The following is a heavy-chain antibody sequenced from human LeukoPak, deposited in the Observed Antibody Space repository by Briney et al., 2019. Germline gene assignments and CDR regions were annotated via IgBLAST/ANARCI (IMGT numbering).Heavy chain of an antibody. CDR1: GGTFSSYA. D-gene: IGHD5-18*01. CDR3: ATENVDKARVRYYFDS. J-gene: IGHJ4*02. V-gene: IGHV1-69*05. Sequence: GSSVKVSCKASGGTFSSYAISWVRQAPGQGLEWMGGIIPIFGTANYAQKFQGRVTITTDESTSTAYMELSSLGSEDTAVYYGATENVDKARVRYYFDSWGKGTLFTAS. CDR2: IIPIFGTA.